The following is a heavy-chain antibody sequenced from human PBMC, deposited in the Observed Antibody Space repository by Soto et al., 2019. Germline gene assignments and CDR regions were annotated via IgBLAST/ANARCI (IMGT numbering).Heavy chain of an antibody. D-gene: IGHD2-8*01. CDR2: IDPRDSYT. J-gene: IGHJ4*02. CDR3: PRHGGQMAGRTFDY. Sequence: GESLKISCTGSGSSFNSYLISWVRQMHGKGLEWMGMIDPRDSYTNFIPSLQGQVTMSADKSLNTAQLQWSSLKSSHTAMYYCPRHGGQMAGRTFDYWGQGTL. CDR1: GSSFNSYL. V-gene: IGHV5-10-1*04.